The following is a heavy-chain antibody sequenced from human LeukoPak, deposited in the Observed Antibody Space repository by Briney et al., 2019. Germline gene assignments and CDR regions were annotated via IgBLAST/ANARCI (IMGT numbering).Heavy chain of an antibody. CDR1: GFTFSSYA. CDR3: AKDPDYDSSGYYDY. V-gene: IGHV3-23*01. D-gene: IGHD3-22*01. J-gene: IGHJ4*02. CDR2: ISGSGGST. Sequence: GGSLRLSCAAPGFTFSSYAMSWVRQAPGKGLEWVSAISGSGGSTYYADSVKGRFTISRDNSKNTLYLQMNSLRAEDTAVYYCAKDPDYDSSGYYDYWGQGTLVTVSS.